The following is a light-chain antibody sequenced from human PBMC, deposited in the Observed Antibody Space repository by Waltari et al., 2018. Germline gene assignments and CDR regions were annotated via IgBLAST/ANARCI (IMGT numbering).Light chain of an antibody. CDR3: AAWDDSLRGFIM. J-gene: IGLJ3*02. V-gene: IGLV1-47*01. CDR1: TTHIGRNS. CDR2: RND. Sequence: QSVLTQPPSASGTPGQRVTISCSGSTTHIGRNSVHWYQQLPGAAPKLLIYRNDQRPSGVPDRFSGSKTGTSASLAISGLRSEDEADYYCAAWDDSLRGFIMFGGGTKLTVL.